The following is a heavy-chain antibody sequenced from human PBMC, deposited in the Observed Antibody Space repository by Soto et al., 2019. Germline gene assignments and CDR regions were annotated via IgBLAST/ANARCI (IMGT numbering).Heavy chain of an antibody. J-gene: IGHJ4*02. Sequence: QVQLQESGPGLVKPSETLSLTCTGSGGSISSYYWSWIRQPPGKGLEWIGYIYYSGSTNYNPSLKSRVTISVDTSKNQCSLKLSSVTAADTAVYYCARAQYSSSWFIDYWGQGTLITVSS. CDR3: ARAQYSSSWFIDY. D-gene: IGHD6-13*01. CDR2: IYYSGST. V-gene: IGHV4-59*01. CDR1: GGSISSYY.